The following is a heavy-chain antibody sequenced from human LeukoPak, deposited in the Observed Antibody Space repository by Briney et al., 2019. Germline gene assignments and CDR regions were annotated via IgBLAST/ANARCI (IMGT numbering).Heavy chain of an antibody. CDR3: ARDRSSFVFDP. D-gene: IGHD3-16*01. CDR1: GFTFSSYA. Sequence: GGSLRLSCAASGFTFSSYAMRWVRQAPGKGLEWVAVISYDGSNKYYADSVKGRFTISRDNAKNSLYLQMNSLRAEDTALYYCARDRSSFVFDPWGQGTLVTVSS. V-gene: IGHV3-30*04. J-gene: IGHJ5*02. CDR2: ISYDGSNK.